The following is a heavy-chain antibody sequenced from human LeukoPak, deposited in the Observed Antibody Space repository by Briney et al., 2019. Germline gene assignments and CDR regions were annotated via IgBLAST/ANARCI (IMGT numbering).Heavy chain of an antibody. J-gene: IGHJ4*02. V-gene: IGHV3-21*01. CDR1: GFTFSSYS. D-gene: IGHD3-22*01. Sequence: GGSLRLSCAASGFTFSSYSMNWVRQAPGKGLEWVSSSSSSSSYIYYADSVKGRFTISRDNAKNSLYLQMNSLRAEDTAVYYCARDGHYDTRSFDYWGQGTLVTVSS. CDR2: SSSSSSYI. CDR3: ARDGHYDTRSFDY.